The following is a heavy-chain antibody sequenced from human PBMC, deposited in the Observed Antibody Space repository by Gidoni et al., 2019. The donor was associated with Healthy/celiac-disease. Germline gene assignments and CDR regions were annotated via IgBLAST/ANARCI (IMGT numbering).Heavy chain of an antibody. V-gene: IGHV4-31*03. D-gene: IGHD6-13*01. J-gene: IGHJ4*02. CDR1: GGSISSGGYY. Sequence: QVQLQESGPGLVQPSQTLSLTCTVSGGSISSGGYYWSWIRQHPGKGLEWIGYIYYSGSTYYNPSLKSRVTISVDTSKNQFSLKLSSVTAADTAVYYCAREVLCGLAAAGTPCFDYWGQGTLVTVSS. CDR3: AREVLCGLAAAGTPCFDY. CDR2: IYYSGST.